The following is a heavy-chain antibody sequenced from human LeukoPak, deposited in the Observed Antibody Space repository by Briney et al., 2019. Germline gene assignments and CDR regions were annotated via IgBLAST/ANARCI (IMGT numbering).Heavy chain of an antibody. V-gene: IGHV3-30-3*01. J-gene: IGHJ4*02. CDR3: ARGSSGYQLLY. Sequence: GRSLRLSCAASGFTFSSYAMQWVRQAPGKGLEWVAVISYDGSNKYCADSVKGRFTISRDNSKNTLYLQMNSLRAEDTAVYYCARGSSGYQLLYWGQGTLVTVSS. CDR2: ISYDGSNK. D-gene: IGHD2-2*01. CDR1: GFTFSSYA.